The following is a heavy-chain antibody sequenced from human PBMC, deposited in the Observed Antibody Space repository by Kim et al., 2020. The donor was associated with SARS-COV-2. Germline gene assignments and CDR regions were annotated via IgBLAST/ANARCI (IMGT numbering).Heavy chain of an antibody. D-gene: IGHD3-22*01. CDR3: AKDGPDSSGRGPYDY. CDR2: ISYDGSNR. CDR1: GFTFSSYG. J-gene: IGHJ4*01. V-gene: IGHV3-30*18. Sequence: GGSLRLSCAASGFTFSSYGMHWVRQAPGKGLEWVAVISYDGSNRYYADSVKGRFTISRDNSKNTLYLQMNSLRAEDTAMYYCAKDGPDSSGRGPYDYWG.